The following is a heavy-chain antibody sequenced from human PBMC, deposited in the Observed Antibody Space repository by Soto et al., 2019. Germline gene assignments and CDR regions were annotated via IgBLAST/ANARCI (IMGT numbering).Heavy chain of an antibody. D-gene: IGHD6-6*01. CDR1: GFTVSSNY. CDR2: IYSGGST. J-gene: IGHJ6*02. V-gene: IGHV3-53*01. Sequence: VGSLRLSCAASGFTVSSNYMSWVRQAPGKGLEWVSVIYSGGSTYYADSVKGRFTISRDNSKNTLYLQMNSLRAEDTAVYYCAREGGGYSSSRPPIRGSYYYGMDVWGQGTTVTVSS. CDR3: AREGGGYSSSRPPIRGSYYYGMDV.